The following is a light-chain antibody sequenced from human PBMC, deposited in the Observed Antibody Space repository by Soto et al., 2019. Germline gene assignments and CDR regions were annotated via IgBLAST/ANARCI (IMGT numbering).Light chain of an antibody. Sequence: EIVLTQSPATLSLSPGERATLSCRASQSVSSYLAWYQQKPGQAPRLLISDASDRATGIPARFSGSGSGTDFTLTISSLEPEDFAVYDGQQRSNWPLTFGGGTKVEIK. CDR3: QQRSNWPLT. CDR1: QSVSSY. CDR2: DAS. V-gene: IGKV3-11*01. J-gene: IGKJ4*01.